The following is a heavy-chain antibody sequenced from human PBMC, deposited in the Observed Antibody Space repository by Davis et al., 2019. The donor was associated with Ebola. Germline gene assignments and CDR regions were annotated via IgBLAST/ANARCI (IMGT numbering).Heavy chain of an antibody. CDR1: GGSISSSSYH. D-gene: IGHD1-26*01. J-gene: IGHJ3*02. CDR2: IYCSGIT. V-gene: IGHV4-39*01. Sequence: SETLSLTCTVSGGSISSSSYHWGWIRQPPGKGLEWIGSIYCSGITYYNPSRKGRVTISVEASKNQFSLKLSSVTAADTAVYYCAFVGVNTKGDARDIGGQGTMVTVSS. CDR3: AFVGVNTKGDARDI.